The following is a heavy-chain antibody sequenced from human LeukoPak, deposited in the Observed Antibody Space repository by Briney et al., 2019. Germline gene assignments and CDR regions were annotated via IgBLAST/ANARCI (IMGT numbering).Heavy chain of an antibody. Sequence: ETLSLTCAVYGGSFSGYYWSWVRQAPGKGLEWVSAISGSGGSTYYADSVKGRFTISRDNSKNTLYLQMNSLRAEDTAVYYCAKGYGSGSYYYYYYGMDVWGQGTTVTVSS. D-gene: IGHD3-10*01. CDR1: GGSFSGYY. CDR3: AKGYGSGSYYYYYYGMDV. J-gene: IGHJ6*02. V-gene: IGHV3-23*01. CDR2: ISGSGGST.